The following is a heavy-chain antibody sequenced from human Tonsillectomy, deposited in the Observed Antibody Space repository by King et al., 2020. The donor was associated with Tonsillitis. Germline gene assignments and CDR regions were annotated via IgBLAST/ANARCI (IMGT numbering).Heavy chain of an antibody. D-gene: IGHD3-22*01. J-gene: IGHJ4*02. CDR3: ARGVAYYYDSSGYFDY. CDR2: ISSSGSTI. Sequence: VQLVESGGGLVQPGGSLRLSCAASGFTFSSYEMNWVRQAPGKGLEWVSYISSSGSTIYYADSVKGRFTISRDNAKNSLYLQMNSLRAEDTAVYYCARGVAYYYDSSGYFDYWGQGTLVTVSS. CDR1: GFTFSSYE. V-gene: IGHV3-48*03.